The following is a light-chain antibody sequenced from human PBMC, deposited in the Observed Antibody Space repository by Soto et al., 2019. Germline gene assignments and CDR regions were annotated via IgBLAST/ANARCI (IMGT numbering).Light chain of an antibody. J-gene: IGLJ2*01. V-gene: IGLV3-1*01. CDR3: QAWDSPVV. Sequence: SYELTQPPSVSVSPGQTASITCSGDKLGDKYACWYQQKPGQSPVLVIYQDSKRPSGIPERFSGSKSGNTATLTISGTQAMDEADYYCQAWDSPVVFGGGTKLTVL. CDR2: QDS. CDR1: KLGDKY.